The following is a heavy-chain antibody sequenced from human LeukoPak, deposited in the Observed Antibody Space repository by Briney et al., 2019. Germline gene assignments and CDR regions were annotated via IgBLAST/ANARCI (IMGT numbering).Heavy chain of an antibody. CDR2: ISGRADAT. Sequence: GGSLRLSCAASGVNFNTYAMSWVRQAPGKGLEWIAAISGRADATYYTDSVRGRFIISRETNTLFIQTNSLRAEDTALYSCVKDLLRNGDYVSHLDYWGQGTLVTVSS. D-gene: IGHD4-17*01. CDR1: GVNFNTYA. V-gene: IGHV3-23*01. J-gene: IGHJ4*02. CDR3: VKDLLRNGDYVSHLDY.